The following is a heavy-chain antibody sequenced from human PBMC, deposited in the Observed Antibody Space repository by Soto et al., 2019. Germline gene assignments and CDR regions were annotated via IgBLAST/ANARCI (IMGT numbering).Heavy chain of an antibody. D-gene: IGHD4-17*01. J-gene: IGHJ4*02. CDR1: GGSVSNKTYY. CDR3: ARTTAVPNTLRSRYFFDY. Sequence: SETLSLTCSVSGGSVSNKTYYWSWIRQPPRKRLEWIGYVYYSGTTNYNPSLKSRATISVDLSKNQFSLRLSSVTTADTALYYCARTTAVPNTLRSRYFFDYWGQGTLVTVSS. CDR2: VYYSGTT. V-gene: IGHV4-61*01.